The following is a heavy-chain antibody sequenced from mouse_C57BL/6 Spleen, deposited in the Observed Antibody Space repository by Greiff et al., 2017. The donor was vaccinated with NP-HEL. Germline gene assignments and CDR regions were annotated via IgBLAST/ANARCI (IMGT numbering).Heavy chain of an antibody. Sequence: DVQLQESGPGLVKPSQSLSLTCSVTGYSITSGYYWNWIRQFPGNKLEWMGYISYDGSNNYNPSLKNRISITRDTSKNQFFLKLNSVTTEDTATYYCARGRYSNYVDYWGQGTTLTVSS. J-gene: IGHJ2*01. CDR2: ISYDGSN. CDR1: GYSITSGYY. CDR3: ARGRYSNYVDY. V-gene: IGHV3-6*01. D-gene: IGHD2-5*01.